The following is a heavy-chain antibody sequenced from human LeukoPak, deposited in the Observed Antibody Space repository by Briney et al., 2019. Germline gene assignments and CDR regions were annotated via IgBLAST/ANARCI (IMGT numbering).Heavy chain of an antibody. Sequence: PGGSLRLSCAASGFTFSSYGMHWVRQAPGKGLEWVAVILYGGSNKYYADSVKGRFTISRDNSKNTLYLQMNSLRAEDTAVYYCARDYSGYDCFDYWGRGTLVTVSS. J-gene: IGHJ4*02. CDR1: GFTFSSYG. D-gene: IGHD5-12*01. CDR3: ARDYSGYDCFDY. CDR2: ILYGGSNK. V-gene: IGHV3-33*08.